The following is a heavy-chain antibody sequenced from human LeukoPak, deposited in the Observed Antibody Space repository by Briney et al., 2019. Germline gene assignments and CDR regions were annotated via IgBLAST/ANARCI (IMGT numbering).Heavy chain of an antibody. D-gene: IGHD3-10*01. CDR2: ISDNGGSS. Sequence: GSLRLSCAASGFTFSNYAINWVRQAPGKGLEWVSVISDNGGSSYYADSVKGRFTISRDNSKNTLYLQMNSLRAEDTAVYYCAKDLVRGVQYYFDYWGQGTLVTVSS. CDR1: GFTFSNYA. V-gene: IGHV3-23*01. J-gene: IGHJ4*02. CDR3: AKDLVRGVQYYFDY.